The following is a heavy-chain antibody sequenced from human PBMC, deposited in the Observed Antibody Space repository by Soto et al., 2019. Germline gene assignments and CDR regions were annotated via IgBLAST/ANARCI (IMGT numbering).Heavy chain of an antibody. CDR1: GVTFSSYA. D-gene: IGHD2-21*02. CDR3: ARGPYCGGDCYSDFDY. V-gene: IGHV1-69*06. J-gene: IGHJ4*02. Sequence: SVKVSCKASGVTFSSYAISWVRQAPGQGLEWMGGIIPIFGTANYAQKFQGRVTITADKSTSTAYMELSSLRSEDTAVYYCARGPYCGGDCYSDFDYWGQGTLVTVSS. CDR2: IIPIFGTA.